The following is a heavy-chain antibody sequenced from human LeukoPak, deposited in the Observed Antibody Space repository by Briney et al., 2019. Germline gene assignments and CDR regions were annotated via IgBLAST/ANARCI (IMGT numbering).Heavy chain of an antibody. CDR1: GFTFSRYE. D-gene: IGHD5-18*01. V-gene: IGHV3-48*03. J-gene: IGHJ4*02. Sequence: PGGSLRLSCAASGFTFSRYEVNWVRQAPGKGLEWVSYISSSGSTIYYADSVKGRFTISRDNAKNSLYLQMNSLRAEDTAVYYCARDHGSYGCSDYWGQGTLVTVSS. CDR2: ISSSGSTI. CDR3: ARDHGSYGCSDY.